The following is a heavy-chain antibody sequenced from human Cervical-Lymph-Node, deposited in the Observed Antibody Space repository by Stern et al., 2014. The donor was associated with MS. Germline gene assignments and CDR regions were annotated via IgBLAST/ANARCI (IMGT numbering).Heavy chain of an antibody. CDR1: GGPISSGGYY. D-gene: IGHD2-2*01. J-gene: IGHJ5*02. Sequence: QVQLQESGPGLVKPSQTLSLTCTVSGGPISSGGYYRSWIRQHPGKGLEWIGHNHYSVSTYYKPSLKRRVTITVDTATTQIFTTLSSVTAADTAVYYCAREYCSSTSCYQWFDPWGQGTLVTVSS. CDR3: AREYCSSTSCYQWFDP. CDR2: NHYSVST. V-gene: IGHV4-31*03.